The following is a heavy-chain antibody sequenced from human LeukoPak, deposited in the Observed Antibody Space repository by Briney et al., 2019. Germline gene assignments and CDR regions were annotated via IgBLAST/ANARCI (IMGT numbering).Heavy chain of an antibody. CDR2: IYYSGST. V-gene: IGHV4-39*07. D-gene: IGHD2/OR15-2a*01. J-gene: IGHJ4*02. Sequence: PSETLSLTCTVSGGSISSSSYYWGWIRQPPGKGLEWIGSIYYSGSTYYNPSLKSRVTISVDTSKNQFSLKLSSVTAADTAVYYCARGGPSMTILIGPPPQVDYWGQGTLVTVSS. CDR1: GGSISSSSYY. CDR3: ARGGPSMTILIGPPPQVDY.